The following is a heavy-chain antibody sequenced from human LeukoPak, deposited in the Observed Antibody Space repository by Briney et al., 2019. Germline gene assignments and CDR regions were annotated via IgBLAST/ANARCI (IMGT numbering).Heavy chain of an antibody. CDR3: AGWYYDSSGYYPATEFDP. V-gene: IGHV1-69*13. Sequence: EASVKVSCKASGGTFSSYAISWVRQAPGQGLEWMGGIIPIFGTANYAQKFQGRVTITADESTSTAYMELSSLRSEDTAVYYCAGWYYDSSGYYPATEFDPWGQGTLVTVSS. CDR2: IIPIFGTA. D-gene: IGHD3-22*01. J-gene: IGHJ5*02. CDR1: GGTFSSYA.